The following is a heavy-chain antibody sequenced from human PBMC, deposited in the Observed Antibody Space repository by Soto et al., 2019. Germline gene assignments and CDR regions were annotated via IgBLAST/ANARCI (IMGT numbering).Heavy chain of an antibody. J-gene: IGHJ5*02. CDR1: GYHFTDYW. V-gene: IGHV5-10-1*01. Sequence: GESLKISCKGSGYHFTDYWISWVRQMPGKGLEWMGRVDPSGSYANYSPSFQGHVTISADKSISTAYLQWSSLKASDTAIYYCGRVRVDKAEGWFDPWGQGTLVTVSS. CDR3: GRVRVDKAEGWFDP. D-gene: IGHD5-18*01. CDR2: VDPSGSYA.